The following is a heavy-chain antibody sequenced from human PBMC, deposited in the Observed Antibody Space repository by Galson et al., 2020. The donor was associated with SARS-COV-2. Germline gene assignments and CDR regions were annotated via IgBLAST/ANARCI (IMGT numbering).Heavy chain of an antibody. CDR1: GYPISSGSY. CDR3: ARDGYAAGSFDY. J-gene: IGHJ4*02. Sequence: SETLSLTCTASGYPISSGSYWCWLRHPPGKRLEWIGSFDHGGATYHNPSLRSRVTILVDTSKNQFSLKLSSVTAADTAVYSCARDGYAAGSFDYWGQGTLVTVSS. D-gene: IGHD3-10*01. CDR2: FDHGGAT. V-gene: IGHV4-38-2*02.